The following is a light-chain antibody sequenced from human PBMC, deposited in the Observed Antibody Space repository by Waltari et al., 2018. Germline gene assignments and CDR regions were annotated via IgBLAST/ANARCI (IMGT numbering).Light chain of an antibody. CDR3: QQYYGTPPT. V-gene: IGKV4-1*01. J-gene: IGKJ1*01. CDR2: WAS. Sequence: DIVMTQFPDSLAVSLGERASINCKSSQSILYSSNNKNYLAWYQQKPGLSPKLLIYWASTRESGVPDRFSGSGSGTDFTLTISSLQAEDVAVYYCQQYYGTPPTFGRGTKVEIK. CDR1: QSILYSSNNKNY.